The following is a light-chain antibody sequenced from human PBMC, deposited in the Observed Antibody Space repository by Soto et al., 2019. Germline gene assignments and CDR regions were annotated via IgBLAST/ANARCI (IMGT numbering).Light chain of an antibody. J-gene: IGKJ2*01. CDR2: GVS. CDR3: QQYNNWPYT. V-gene: IGKV3-15*01. CDR1: QSVSSN. Sequence: EIVMTQSPATLSVSPGERATLSCRASQSVSSNLAWYQQKPGQAPRLLIYGVSTRATGIPARFSGSGSGTEFTLSISRLQSDDFADYYCQQYNNWPYTFGQGTKLEIK.